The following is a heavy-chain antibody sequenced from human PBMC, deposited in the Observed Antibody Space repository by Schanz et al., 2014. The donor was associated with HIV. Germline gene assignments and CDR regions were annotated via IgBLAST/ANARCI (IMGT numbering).Heavy chain of an antibody. Sequence: VQLVESGGGLVKPGGSLRLSCAASGFTFTDNYMSWIPQAPGKGQEPLSYISDNGATTDYADSVKGRFTISRDNAKNTLYLQMNSLRAEDTAVYYCVRLMSSDYDFYHYGMDVWGQGTTVTVSS. V-gene: IGHV3-11*04. CDR3: VRLMSSDYDFYHYGMDV. CDR2: ISDNGATT. J-gene: IGHJ6*02. D-gene: IGHD4-17*01. CDR1: GFTFTDNY.